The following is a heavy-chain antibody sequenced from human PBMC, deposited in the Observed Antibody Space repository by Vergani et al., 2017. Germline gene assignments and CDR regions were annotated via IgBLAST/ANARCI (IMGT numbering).Heavy chain of an antibody. Sequence: EVQLVESGGGLVQPGGSLRLSCAASGFTFSSYEMNWVRQAPGKGLEWVSYISSSDSTIYYADSVKGRFTISRDNAKNSLYLQMNSLRAEDTAVYYCARVPHYGSGSYYLDYWGQGTLVTVSS. CDR3: ARVPHYGSGSYYLDY. CDR1: GFTFSSYE. V-gene: IGHV3-48*03. CDR2: ISSSDSTI. J-gene: IGHJ4*02. D-gene: IGHD3-10*01.